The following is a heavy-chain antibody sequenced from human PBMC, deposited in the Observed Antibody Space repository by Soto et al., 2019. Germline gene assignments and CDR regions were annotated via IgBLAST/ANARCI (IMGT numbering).Heavy chain of an antibody. V-gene: IGHV3-7*01. CDR2: IKQDGSEK. D-gene: IGHD6-19*01. Sequence: EVQLVESGGGLVQPGGSLRLSCAASGFTFSSYWMSWVRQAPGKGLEWVANIKQDGSEKYYVDSVKGRFTISRDNAKNSLYLQMNSLRAEDTAVYYCARAYPDYAFPGIAVAGFDYWGQGTLVTVSS. CDR3: ARAYPDYAFPGIAVAGFDY. CDR1: GFTFSSYW. J-gene: IGHJ4*02.